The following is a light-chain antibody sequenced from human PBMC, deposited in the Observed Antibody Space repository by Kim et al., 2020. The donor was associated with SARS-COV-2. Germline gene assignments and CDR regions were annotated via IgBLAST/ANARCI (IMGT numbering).Light chain of an antibody. J-gene: IGLJ3*02. CDR1: SSNIGRSY. Sequence: GQKVTISCSGSSSNIGRSYVSWYQQLPGTAPKLLIHDNDERPSGVPDRFSGSKSGTSATLGITGLQTGDEADYICGTWDSSLSAGVFGGGTKLTVL. V-gene: IGLV1-51*01. CDR2: DND. CDR3: GTWDSSLSAGV.